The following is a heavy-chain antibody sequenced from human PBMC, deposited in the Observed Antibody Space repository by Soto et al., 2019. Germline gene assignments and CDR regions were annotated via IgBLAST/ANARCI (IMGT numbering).Heavy chain of an antibody. CDR1: GGTFSSYA. Sequence: QVQLVQSGAEVKKPGSSVKVSCKASGGTFSSYAISWVRQAPGQGLEWMGGIIPIFGTANYAQKFQGRVTITADESTSTAYMELSSLRSEDTAVYYCARVAGYCTKGVCYIPYYGMDVWGRGTTVTVSS. CDR3: ARVAGYCTKGVCYIPYYGMDV. V-gene: IGHV1-69*01. D-gene: IGHD2-8*01. CDR2: IIPIFGTA. J-gene: IGHJ6*02.